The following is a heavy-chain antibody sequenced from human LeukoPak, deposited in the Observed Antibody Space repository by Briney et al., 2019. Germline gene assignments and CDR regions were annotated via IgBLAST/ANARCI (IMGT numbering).Heavy chain of an antibody. V-gene: IGHV4-30-4*01. J-gene: IGHJ2*01. CDR1: GGSISSGDYY. Sequence: SETLSLTCTVSGGSISSGDYYWSWIRQPPGKGLEWLGYIYYSGSTYYNPSLKSRVTISVDTSKNQFSLKLSSWTAADTAVYYCARVQFTMIVNWYFDLWGRGTLVTVSS. CDR3: ARVQFTMIVNWYFDL. CDR2: IYYSGST. D-gene: IGHD3-22*01.